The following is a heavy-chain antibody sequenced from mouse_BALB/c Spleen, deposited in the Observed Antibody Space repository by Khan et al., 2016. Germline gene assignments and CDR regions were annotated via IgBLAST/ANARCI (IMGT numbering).Heavy chain of an antibody. J-gene: IGHJ4*01. V-gene: IGHV9-3-1*01. Sequence: QIQLVQSGPELKKPGETVKISCKASGYTFTNFGMNWVKQAPGKGLKWMGWINTYTGDPTYADDFTGRVAISLETSASTAYLQINNLKNEDTATYCCERRSTMIYYYAMDYWGQGTSVTVSS. CDR1: GYTFTNFG. CDR3: ERRSTMIYYYAMDY. D-gene: IGHD2-4*01. CDR2: INTYTGDP.